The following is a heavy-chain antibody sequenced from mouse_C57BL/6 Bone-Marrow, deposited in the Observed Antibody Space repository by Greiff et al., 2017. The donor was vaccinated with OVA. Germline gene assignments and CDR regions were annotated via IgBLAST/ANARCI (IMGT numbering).Heavy chain of an antibody. J-gene: IGHJ2*01. V-gene: IGHV1-55*01. Sequence: QVQLQQPGAELVKPGASVKMSCKASGYTFTSYWITWVKQRPGQGLEWIGDIYPGSGSTNYNEKFKSKATLTVDTSSSTAYMQLSSLTSEDSAVYYCARRIDYYGSSLDYWGQGTTLTVSS. CDR1: GYTFTSYW. CDR2: IYPGSGST. D-gene: IGHD1-1*01. CDR3: ARRIDYYGSSLDY.